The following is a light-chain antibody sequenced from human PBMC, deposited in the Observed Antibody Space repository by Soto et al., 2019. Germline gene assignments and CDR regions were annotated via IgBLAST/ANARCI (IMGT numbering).Light chain of an antibody. J-gene: IGKJ4*01. CDR1: QSVSSNY. CDR2: GAS. CDR3: HQYGISP. Sequence: LPQSPVTLSLSQGERATLSCRASQSVSSNYLAWYQQKPGQAPRLLIFGASSRATGIPDRFSGSGSGTEFTLTISRLEPEDFAVYYCHQYGISPFGGGAEAAIK. V-gene: IGKV3-20*01.